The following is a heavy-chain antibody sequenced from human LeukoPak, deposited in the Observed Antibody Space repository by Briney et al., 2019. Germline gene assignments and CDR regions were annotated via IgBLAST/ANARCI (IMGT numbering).Heavy chain of an antibody. Sequence: QPGGSLRLSCAGSGFTFSNSWMSWVRQAPGKGLEWVANIKEDGSEKNYVDSVKGRFTISRDSAKNLLYLQMNSLRADDTAVYYCARDPEFDYSSWGQGTLVTVSS. CDR3: ARDPEFDYSS. CDR2: IKEDGSEK. D-gene: IGHD4-11*01. CDR1: GFTFSNSW. J-gene: IGHJ4*02. V-gene: IGHV3-7*01.